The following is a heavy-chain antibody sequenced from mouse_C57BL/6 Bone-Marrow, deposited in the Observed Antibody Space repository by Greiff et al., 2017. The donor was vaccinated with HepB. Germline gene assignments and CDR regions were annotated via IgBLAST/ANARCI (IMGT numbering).Heavy chain of an antibody. V-gene: IGHV1-82*01. Sequence: QVQLKQSGPELVKPGASVKISCKASGYAFSSSWMNWVKQRPGKGLEWIGRIYPGDGDTNYNGKFKGKATLTADKSSSTAYMQLSSLTSEDSAVYFCARSVYSNYDAMDYWGQGTSVTVSS. CDR2: IYPGDGDT. CDR3: ARSVYSNYDAMDY. CDR1: GYAFSSSW. D-gene: IGHD2-5*01. J-gene: IGHJ4*01.